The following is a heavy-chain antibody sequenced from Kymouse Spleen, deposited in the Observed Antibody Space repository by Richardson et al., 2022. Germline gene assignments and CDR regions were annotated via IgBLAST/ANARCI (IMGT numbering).Heavy chain of an antibody. V-gene: IGHV3-23*04. CDR3: AKDGVGATTSYYYYGMDV. J-gene: IGHJ6*02. CDR1: GFTFSSYA. Sequence: EVQLVESGGGLVQPGGSLRLSCAASGFTFSSYAMSWVRQAPGKGLEWVSAISGSGGSTYYADSVKGRFTISRDNSKNTLYLQMNSLRAEDTAVYYCAKDGVGATTSYYYYGMDVWGQGTTVTVSS. D-gene: IGHD1-26*01. CDR2: ISGSGGST.